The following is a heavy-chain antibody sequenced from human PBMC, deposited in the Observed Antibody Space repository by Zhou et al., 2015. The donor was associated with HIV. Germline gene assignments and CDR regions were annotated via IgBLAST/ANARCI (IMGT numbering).Heavy chain of an antibody. Sequence: QVQLVQSGAEVKKPGASVTVSCKASGYTFTGYYMHWVRQVPGQGLEWMGWINPNGGGTTYGRRFQGRVTMTRDTSISTAYMQLSGLTSEDTAIYYCTRGRWEVPDAYWGQGTLVTVTP. CDR2: INPNGGGT. CDR1: GYTFTGYY. V-gene: IGHV1-2*02. D-gene: IGHD1-26*01. CDR3: TRGRWEVPDAY. J-gene: IGHJ4*02.